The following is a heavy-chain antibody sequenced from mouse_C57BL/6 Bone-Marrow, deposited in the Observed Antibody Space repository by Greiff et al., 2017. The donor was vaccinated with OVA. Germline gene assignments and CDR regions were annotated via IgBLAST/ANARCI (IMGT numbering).Heavy chain of an antibody. V-gene: IGHV1-64*01. Sequence: QVQLQQPGAELVKPGASVKLSCKASGYTFTSYWMHWVKQRPGQGLEWIGMIHPNSGSTNYNEKFKSKATLTVDKSSSTAYMQLSSLTSEDTAIYYCARALTGRFDYWGQGTTLTVSS. CDR3: ARALTGRFDY. CDR1: GYTFTSYW. CDR2: IHPNSGST. J-gene: IGHJ2*01. D-gene: IGHD4-1*01.